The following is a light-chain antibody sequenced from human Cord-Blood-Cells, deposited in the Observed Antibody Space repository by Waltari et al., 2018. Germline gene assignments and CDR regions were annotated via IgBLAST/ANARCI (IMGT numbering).Light chain of an antibody. CDR2: DAS. CDR1: QSISSW. J-gene: IGKJ2*01. CDR3: QQYNSYSFT. V-gene: IGKV1-5*01. Sequence: DIQMTQSPSTLSASVGDRVTITCRASQSISSWLAWYQQKPGKAPKLLIYDASSLESGVPSRFSGSGSWTELTLTISSLQPDDFATYYCQQYNSYSFTFGQGTKLEIK.